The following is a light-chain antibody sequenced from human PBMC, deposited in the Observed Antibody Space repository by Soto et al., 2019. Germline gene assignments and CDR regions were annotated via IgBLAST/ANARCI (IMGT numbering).Light chain of an antibody. CDR3: CSSAGSYPLV. V-gene: IGLV2-11*01. CDR1: SSDVGGYNY. Sequence: QSALTQPRSVSGSPGQSVTISCTGTSSDVGGYNYVSWYQQHPGKAPKLMIYDVSKRPSGVPDRFSGSKSGNTASRTISGLQAEDEADYFCCSSAGSYPLVFGGGTKLTVL. J-gene: IGLJ2*01. CDR2: DVS.